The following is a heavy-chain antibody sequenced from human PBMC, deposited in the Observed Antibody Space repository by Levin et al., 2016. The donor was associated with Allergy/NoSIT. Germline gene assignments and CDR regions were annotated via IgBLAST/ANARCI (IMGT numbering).Heavy chain of an antibody. Sequence: WIRQPPGKGLDWLAVISSDGSNRLHANSVQDRFFISRDNSKNTLYMQMNNLRVDDTSVYYCARGEREWDLIRDGGFDIWGQGTMVTVSS. CDR3: ARGEREWDLIRDGGFDI. CDR2: ISSDGSNR. D-gene: IGHD1-26*01. J-gene: IGHJ3*02. V-gene: IGHV3-30-3*01.